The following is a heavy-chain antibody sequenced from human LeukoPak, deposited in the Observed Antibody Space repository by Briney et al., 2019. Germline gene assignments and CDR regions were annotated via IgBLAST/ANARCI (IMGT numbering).Heavy chain of an antibody. CDR2: IIPIFGTA. J-gene: IGHJ6*04. CDR3: ARDAGLGCSSTSCYLDV. CDR1: GGTFSSYA. V-gene: IGHV1-69*05. Sequence: SVKVSCKASGGTFSSYAISWVRPAPGQGLEWMGGIIPIFGTANYAQKFQGRVTITTDESTSTAYMELSSLRSEDTAVYYCARDAGLGCSSTSCYLDVWGKGTTVTVSS. D-gene: IGHD2-2*01.